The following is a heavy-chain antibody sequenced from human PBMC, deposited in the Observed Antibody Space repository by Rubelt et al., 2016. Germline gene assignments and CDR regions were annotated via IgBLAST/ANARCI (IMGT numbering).Heavy chain of an antibody. Sequence: EVQLVESGGGLVKPGGSLRLSCAAFGFTFSDYYLTWIRQAPGKGLEWVGRIKSKTDGGTTDYAAPVKVRFTISRYDSKNTLDLQMNHRQTDDTAVYYCTSAKTGVLYWGQGTTVTVSS. J-gene: IGHJ6*02. D-gene: IGHD3-10*01. CDR3: TSAKTGVLY. CDR1: GFTFSDYY. CDR2: IKSKTDGGTT. V-gene: IGHV3-15*01.